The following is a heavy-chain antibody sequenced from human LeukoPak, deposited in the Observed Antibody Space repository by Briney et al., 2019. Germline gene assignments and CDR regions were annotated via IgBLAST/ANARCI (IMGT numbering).Heavy chain of an antibody. CDR3: ARHQRDYYDSSGYSGAFDI. J-gene: IGHJ3*02. D-gene: IGHD3-22*01. CDR2: IYYSGST. CDR1: GGSISSYY. Sequence: SETLSLTCTVSGGSISSYYWSWIRQPPGKGLEWIGYIYYSGSTNYNPSFKSRVTISVDTSKNQFSLKLSSVTAADTAVYYCARHQRDYYDSSGYSGAFDIWGQGTMVTVSS. V-gene: IGHV4-59*08.